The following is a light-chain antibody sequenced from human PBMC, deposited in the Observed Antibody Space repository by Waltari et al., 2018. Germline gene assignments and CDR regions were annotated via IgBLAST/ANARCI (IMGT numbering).Light chain of an antibody. J-gene: IGKJ4*01. V-gene: IGKV3-11*01. CDR1: QSISNY. Sequence: EIVLTQSPATLSLSPGERATLSCRTSQSISNYLAWYQQKPGQAPRLLIYDASNRATGIPARFSGSGSGTDFTLTITSLQAEDVAIYYCQQYSSAVSFGGGTKV. CDR3: QQYSSAVS. CDR2: DAS.